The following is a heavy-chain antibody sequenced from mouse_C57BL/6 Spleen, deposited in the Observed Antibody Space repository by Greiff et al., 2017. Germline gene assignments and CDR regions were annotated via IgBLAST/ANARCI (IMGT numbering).Heavy chain of an antibody. J-gene: IGHJ4*01. CDR2: IDPETGGT. Sequence: QVQLQQSGAELVRPGASVTLSCKASGYTFTDYEMHWVKQTPVHGLEWIGAIDPETGGTAYNQKFKGKAILTADKSSSTAYMELRSLTSEDSAVYYCTRGIYSNSYYAMDYWGQGTSVTVSS. D-gene: IGHD2-5*01. V-gene: IGHV1-15*01. CDR3: TRGIYSNSYYAMDY. CDR1: GYTFTDYE.